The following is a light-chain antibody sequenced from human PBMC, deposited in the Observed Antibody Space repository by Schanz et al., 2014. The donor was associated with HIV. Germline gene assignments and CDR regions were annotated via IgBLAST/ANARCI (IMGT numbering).Light chain of an antibody. CDR1: SSDIGGYNV. CDR3: CSYTTTSTYV. CDR2: DVT. Sequence: QSALTQPASVSGSPGQSISFSCTGTSSDIGGYNVVSWYQQHPDKAPKLIIYDVTTRPSGISSRFSGSKSGNTASLTVSGLQAEDEADYYCCSYTTTSTYVFGAGTKLTVL. V-gene: IGLV2-14*03. J-gene: IGLJ1*01.